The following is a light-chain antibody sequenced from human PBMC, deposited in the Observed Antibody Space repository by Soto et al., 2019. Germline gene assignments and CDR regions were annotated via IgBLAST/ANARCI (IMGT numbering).Light chain of an antibody. J-gene: IGKJ2*01. V-gene: IGKV1-39*01. CDR2: AAS. CDR1: QSISVH. Sequence: DIQMTQSPSSLSASVGDTVTITCRASQSISVHLNWYQQKPGKVPKLLIYAASNLQSGVPSSFSGSGSETEFALTISSLQPEECATYYCQQSYMTPYTFGQGTKLQIK. CDR3: QQSYMTPYT.